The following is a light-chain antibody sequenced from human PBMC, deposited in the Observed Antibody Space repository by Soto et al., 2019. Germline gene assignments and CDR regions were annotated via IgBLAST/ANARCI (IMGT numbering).Light chain of an antibody. CDR2: KAS. Sequence: DIQMAQSPSTLSGSVGDRVTITCRASQTISSWLAWYQQKPGKAPKLLIYKASTLKSGVPSRLSGSGSGTEFTLTISSLQPDDFATYFCQQYQTYSTFGQGTRLEIK. CDR3: QQYQTYST. CDR1: QTISSW. V-gene: IGKV1-5*03. J-gene: IGKJ5*01.